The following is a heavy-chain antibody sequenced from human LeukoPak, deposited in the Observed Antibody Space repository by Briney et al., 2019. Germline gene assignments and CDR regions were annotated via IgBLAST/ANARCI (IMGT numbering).Heavy chain of an antibody. CDR2: IWHDGSNK. D-gene: IGHD6-19*01. CDR1: GFTFDTFG. CDR3: ARDRSTGSYFFFDY. J-gene: IGHJ4*02. Sequence: GGPLRLSCLASGFTFDTFGMYWARQAPGKGLEWVVVIWHDGSNKYYTDSVKGRFTISRDNSKNTLYLRMNSLRAEDTAVYYCARDRSTGSYFFFDYWGQGVLVTVSS. V-gene: IGHV3-33*07.